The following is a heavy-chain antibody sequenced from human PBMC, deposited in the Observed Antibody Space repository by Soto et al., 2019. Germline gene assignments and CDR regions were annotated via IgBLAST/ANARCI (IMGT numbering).Heavy chain of an antibody. Sequence: EVQLVESGGSLVQPGGSLKLSCAASGFTFSGSAMHWVRQASGKGLEWVGRIRSKANSYATAYAASVKGRFTISRDDSKNTAYLQMNSLKTDDTAVYYCTRLHYDFWSGYYLNWFDPWGQGTLVTVSS. D-gene: IGHD3-3*01. CDR1: GFTFSGSA. V-gene: IGHV3-73*01. CDR2: IRSKANSYAT. J-gene: IGHJ5*02. CDR3: TRLHYDFWSGYYLNWFDP.